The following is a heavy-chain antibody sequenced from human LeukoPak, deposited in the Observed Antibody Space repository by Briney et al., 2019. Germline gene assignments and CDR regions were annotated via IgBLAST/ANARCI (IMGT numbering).Heavy chain of an antibody. CDR3: ARHPYGDYEEGYYYYYYMDV. CDR1: GYTCTGYY. V-gene: IGHV1-2*02. Sequence: ASVKVSCKASGYTCTGYYMHWVRQAPGQGLEWMGWINPNSGGTNYAQKFQGRVTMTRDTSISTAYMGLSRLRSDDTAVYYCARHPYGDYEEGYYYYYYMDVWGKGTTVTISS. J-gene: IGHJ6*03. D-gene: IGHD4-17*01. CDR2: INPNSGGT.